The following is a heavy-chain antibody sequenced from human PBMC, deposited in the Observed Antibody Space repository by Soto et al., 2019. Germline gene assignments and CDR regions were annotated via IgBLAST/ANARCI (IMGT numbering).Heavy chain of an antibody. J-gene: IGHJ5*02. CDR2: IKSKSDGATT. CDR3: TTGLTIFGVVIDP. D-gene: IGHD3-3*01. CDR1: GFTFSSYG. V-gene: IGHV3-15*01. Sequence: GGSLRLSCAASGFTFSSYGMHWVRQAPGKGLEWVGRIKSKSDGATTDYAAPVRGRFIISRDDSKNTLYLQMNSLKTEDTAVYYCTTGLTIFGVVIDPWGQGTLVTVSS.